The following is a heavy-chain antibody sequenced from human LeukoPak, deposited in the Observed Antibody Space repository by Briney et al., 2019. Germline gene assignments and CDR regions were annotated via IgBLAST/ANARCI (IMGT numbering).Heavy chain of an antibody. J-gene: IGHJ4*02. V-gene: IGHV3-23*01. CDR3: AKDLGFWSGYYDY. Sequence: TGGSLRLSCAASGFTFSSYAMSWVRQAPGEGLEWVSAISGSGGSTYYADSVKGRFTISRDNSKNTLYLQMNSLRAEDTAVYYCAKDLGFWSGYYDYWGQGTLVTVSS. D-gene: IGHD3-3*01. CDR1: GFTFSSYA. CDR2: ISGSGGST.